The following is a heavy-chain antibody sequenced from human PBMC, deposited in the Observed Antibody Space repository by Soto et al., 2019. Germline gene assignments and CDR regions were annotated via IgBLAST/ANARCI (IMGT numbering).Heavy chain of an antibody. J-gene: IGHJ4*02. V-gene: IGHV3-66*01. CDR3: ARGRLDFWSGYYYFDY. D-gene: IGHD3-3*01. CDR2: IYSGGST. Sequence: GGSLRLSCAASGFTVSSNYMSWVRQAPGKGLEWVSVIYSGGSTYYADSVKGRFTISRDNSKNTLYLQMNSLRAEDTAVYYCARGRLDFWSGYYYFDYWGQGTLVTVSS. CDR1: GFTVSSNY.